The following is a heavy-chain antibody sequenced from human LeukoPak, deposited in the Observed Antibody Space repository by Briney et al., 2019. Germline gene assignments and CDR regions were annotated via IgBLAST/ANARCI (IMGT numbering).Heavy chain of an antibody. CDR2: INHSGST. J-gene: IGHJ6*03. D-gene: IGHD1-7*01. CDR3: ARHAGTTGYYFYYMDV. Sequence: PSETLSLTCAVYGGSFSGYYWSWIRQPPGKGLEWIGEINHSGSTNYNPSLKSRVTISVDTSKNQFSLKLSSVTAADTAVYYCARHAGTTGYYFYYMDVWGKGTTVTVSS. CDR1: GGSFSGYY. V-gene: IGHV4-34*01.